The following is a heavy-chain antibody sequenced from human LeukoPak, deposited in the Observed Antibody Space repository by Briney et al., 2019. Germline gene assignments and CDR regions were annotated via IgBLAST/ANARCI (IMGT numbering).Heavy chain of an antibody. D-gene: IGHD3-22*01. CDR2: IYISGST. CDR1: GVSICSGSYY. CDR3: ARGRRLNYDSSGYYKGNDY. V-gene: IGHV4-61*09. Sequence: SETLSLTCSVSGVSICSGSYYWSWIRQPAGKGLEWIGHIYISGSTNYNPSLKSRVTISVDTSKNQFSLKLSSVTAADTAVYYCARGRRLNYDSSGYYKGNDYWGQGTLVTVSS. J-gene: IGHJ4*02.